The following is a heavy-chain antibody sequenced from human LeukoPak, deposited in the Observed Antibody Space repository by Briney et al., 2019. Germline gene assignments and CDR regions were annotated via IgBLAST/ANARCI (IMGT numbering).Heavy chain of an antibody. V-gene: IGHV3-11*01. CDR1: GLSFSDHY. CDR3: AREGITIFGVANSNWFDP. Sequence: GGSLRLSCAASGLSFSDHYMSWIRQAPGKGLEWVSYISGSGNTIYYAASVRGRFTISRDNAKNSLYLQMNSLRAEDTAVYYCAREGITIFGVANSNWFDPWGQGTLVTVSS. J-gene: IGHJ5*02. CDR2: ISGSGNTI. D-gene: IGHD3-3*01.